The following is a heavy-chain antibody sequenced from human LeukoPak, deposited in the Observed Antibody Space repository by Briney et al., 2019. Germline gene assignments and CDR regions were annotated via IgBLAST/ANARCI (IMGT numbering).Heavy chain of an antibody. CDR1: GGSISSYY. CDR2: IFSSGST. CDR3: ARGPYYFDY. V-gene: IGHV4-59*01. Sequence: PSETLSLTCTVSGGSISSYYWNWIRQPPGKGLEWIGYIFSSGSTNYNPSLRSRVTISVDTSKNQFSLKLSSVTAVDTAVYYCARGPYYFDYWGQGTLVTVSS. J-gene: IGHJ4*02.